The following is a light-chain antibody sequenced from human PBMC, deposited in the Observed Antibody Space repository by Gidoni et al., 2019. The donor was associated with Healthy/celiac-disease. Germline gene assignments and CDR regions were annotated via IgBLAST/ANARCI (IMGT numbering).Light chain of an antibody. CDR3: QQRSNWLLT. CDR1: LSVSSY. Sequence: EIVLTQSPATLSLSPGERATLSCRASLSVSSYLAWYQQKPGQAPRLLIYDTSNRAAGIPARCSGSGSGTDFTLTIISLEPEDFAVYYCQQRSNWLLTFXGXTKVEIK. V-gene: IGKV3-11*01. J-gene: IGKJ4*01. CDR2: DTS.